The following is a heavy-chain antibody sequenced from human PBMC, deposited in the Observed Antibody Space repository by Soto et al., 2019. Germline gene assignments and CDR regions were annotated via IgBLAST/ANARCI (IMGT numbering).Heavy chain of an antibody. CDR2: IIPYHGIA. CDR3: AREQIVGATPGGWFDP. J-gene: IGHJ5*02. D-gene: IGHD1-26*01. V-gene: IGHV1-69*10. CDR1: GGTFSSYT. Sequence: ASVKVSCKASGGTFSSYTISWVRQAPGQGLEWMGWIIPYHGIANYAQKLQGRVTMTTDKSTSTAYMELSSLRSDDTAVYYCAREQIVGATPGGWFDPWGQGTLVTVSS.